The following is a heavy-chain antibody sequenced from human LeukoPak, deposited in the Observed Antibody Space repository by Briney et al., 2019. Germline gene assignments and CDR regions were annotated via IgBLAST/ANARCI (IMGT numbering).Heavy chain of an antibody. J-gene: IGHJ4*02. CDR3: ARVGVITTRHYGDYSLDY. CDR2: MNPNSGNT. D-gene: IGHD4-17*01. V-gene: IGHV1-8*03. Sequence: ASVKVSCKASGYTFTGYDINWVRQAAGQGLEWMGWMNPNSGNTGYAQKFQGRVTITRNTSISTAYMELSSLRSEDTAVYYCARVGVITTRHYGDYSLDYWGQGTLVTVSS. CDR1: GYTFTGYD.